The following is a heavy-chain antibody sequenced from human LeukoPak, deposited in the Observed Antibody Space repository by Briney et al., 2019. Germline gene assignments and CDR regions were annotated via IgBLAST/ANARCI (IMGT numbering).Heavy chain of an antibody. D-gene: IGHD5-24*01. V-gene: IGHV1-69*05. CDR3: ARVPPYNNYYYYHMDV. CDR2: IIPIFGTA. Sequence: GASVKVSCKASGGTFSTYAISWVRQAPGQGLEWMGGIIPIFGTANYAQKFQGRVTITTDESTSTAYMELSSLRSEDPAVYYCARVPPYNNYYYYHMDVWGKGTTVTVSS. J-gene: IGHJ6*03. CDR1: GGTFSTYA.